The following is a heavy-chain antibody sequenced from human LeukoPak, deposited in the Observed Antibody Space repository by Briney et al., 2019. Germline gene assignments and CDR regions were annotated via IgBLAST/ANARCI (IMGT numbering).Heavy chain of an antibody. CDR1: GYTFTSYD. CDR3: ARVNVVKWLRLLRDLGYYYYYMDV. CDR2: MNPNSGNT. Sequence: ASVKVSCKASGYTFTSYDINWVRQATGQGLEWMGWMNPNSGNTGYAQKFQGRVTMTRNTSISTAYMELSSLRSEDTAVYYCARVNVVKWLRLLRDLGYYYYYMDVWGKGTTVTISS. J-gene: IGHJ6*03. D-gene: IGHD5-12*01. V-gene: IGHV1-8*01.